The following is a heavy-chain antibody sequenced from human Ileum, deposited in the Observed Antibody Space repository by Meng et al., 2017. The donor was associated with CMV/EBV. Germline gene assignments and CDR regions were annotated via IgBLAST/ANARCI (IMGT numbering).Heavy chain of an antibody. V-gene: IGHV1-2*02. J-gene: IGHJ5*02. Sequence: ASVKVSCKASGYTLTADFMFWVRQAPGQGLEWMGWINSNSGTTNYAQKFQGRVTMTWDTSISAVYMDLSSLRSDATAVYYCVSYIGASYLFAPWGQGTLVTVSS. CDR2: INSNSGTT. CDR3: VSYIGASYLFAP. D-gene: IGHD3-3*01. CDR1: GYTLTADF.